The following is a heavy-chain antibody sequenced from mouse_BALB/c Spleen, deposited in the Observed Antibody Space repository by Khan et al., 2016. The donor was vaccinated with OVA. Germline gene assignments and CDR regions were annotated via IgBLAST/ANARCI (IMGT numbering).Heavy chain of an antibody. CDR2: ISGDSSTL. CDR1: GFTFSSFG. D-gene: IGHD1-1*01. J-gene: IGHJ2*01. CDR3: ARSYFYGYYFDQ. V-gene: IGHV5-17*02. Sequence: EVQLQESGGGLVQPGGSRKLSCVASGFTFSSFGMHWVRQAPEKGLEWVAYISGDSSTLYYTDTVKGRFTISRDNPKNTLFLQMTSLRSEDMAMYYCARSYFYGYYFDQWGQGTTLTVSS.